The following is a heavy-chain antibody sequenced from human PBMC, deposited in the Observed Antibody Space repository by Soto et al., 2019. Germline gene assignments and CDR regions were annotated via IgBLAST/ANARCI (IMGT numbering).Heavy chain of an antibody. CDR1: GDSISNRDW. J-gene: IGHJ4*02. V-gene: IGHV4-4*02. CDR3: ARDLDYRIEDG. CDR2: IHHSGIT. D-gene: IGHD3-9*01. Sequence: SETLSLTCAVYGDSISNRDWWSWVRQPPGKGLGWIGEIHHSGITHFNPSLKSRVDLSVDKFQNQFSLKMSDVTAADTAVYYCARDLDYRIEDGWGQGALVTVSS.